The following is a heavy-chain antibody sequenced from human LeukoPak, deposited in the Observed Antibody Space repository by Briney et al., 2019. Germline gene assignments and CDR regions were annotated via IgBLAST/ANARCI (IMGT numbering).Heavy chain of an antibody. V-gene: IGHV3-21*01. CDR1: GFTFSSYS. D-gene: IGHD2-2*01. CDR3: ARDLVYCSSTSCYGPGLGYYYGMDV. J-gene: IGHJ6*02. Sequence: PGGSLRLSCAASGFTFSSYSMNWVRQAPGKRLEWVSSISSSSSYIYYADSVKGRFTISRDNAKNSLYLQMNSLRAEDTAVYYCARDLVYCSSTSCYGPGLGYYYGMDVWGQGTTVTVSS. CDR2: ISSSSSYI.